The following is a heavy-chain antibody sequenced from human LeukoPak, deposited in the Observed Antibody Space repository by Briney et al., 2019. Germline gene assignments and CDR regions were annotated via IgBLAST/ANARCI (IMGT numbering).Heavy chain of an antibody. Sequence: GGSLRLSCAASGFTFGVYSMNWVRQAPGKGLEWISYITGTSTTIYYADSVRGRFTISRDSAKNSLYLQLNNLRADDTAVYYCARSTDWYADYWGQGTLVTVSS. CDR3: ARSTDWYADY. CDR2: ITGTSTTI. D-gene: IGHD3-9*01. CDR1: GFTFGVYS. J-gene: IGHJ4*02. V-gene: IGHV3-48*01.